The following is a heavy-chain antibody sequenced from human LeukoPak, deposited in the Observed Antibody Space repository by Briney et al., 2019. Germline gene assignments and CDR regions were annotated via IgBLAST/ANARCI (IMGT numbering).Heavy chain of an antibody. Sequence: GGSLTLSCAASGFSFSSHWMRWGRQGPGKGQGLVANRKQDGSEKYYVDSVKERCTISRDNAKNSLYLQMNSLRAEDTAVYYCAKDRASAWYGMDVWGQGATVTVSS. J-gene: IGHJ6*01. V-gene: IGHV3-7*01. CDR2: RKQDGSEK. CDR3: AKDRASAWYGMDV. CDR1: GFSFSSHW.